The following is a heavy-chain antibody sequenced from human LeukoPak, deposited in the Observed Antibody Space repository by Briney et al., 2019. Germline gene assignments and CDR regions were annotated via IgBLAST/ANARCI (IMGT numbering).Heavy chain of an antibody. CDR2: ISWNSGSI. V-gene: IGHV3-9*01. D-gene: IGHD3-3*01. J-gene: IGHJ5*02. CDR3: AKGPGYDFWSGYYGFDP. Sequence: GGSLRLSCAASGFTFDDYAMPWVRQAPGKGLEWVSGISWNSGSIGYADSVKGRFTISRDNAKNSLYLQMNSLRAEDTALYYCAKGPGYDFWSGYYGFDPWGQGTLVTVSS. CDR1: GFTFDDYA.